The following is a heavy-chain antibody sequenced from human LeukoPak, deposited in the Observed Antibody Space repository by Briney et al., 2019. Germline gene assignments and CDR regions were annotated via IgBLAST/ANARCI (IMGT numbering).Heavy chain of an antibody. V-gene: IGHV4-30-4*08. Sequence: SQTLSLTRTVSVGSISSGVYYWSSIRQPPGEGLGWLRYIYYSGSTYYNPSLQSRVTISVDTSKNQFSLKLSSVTAADTAVYYCARGVRGGYYIDVWGKGTTVTVSS. CDR2: IYYSGST. J-gene: IGHJ6*03. CDR3: ARGVRGGYYIDV. CDR1: VGSISSGVYY. D-gene: IGHD3-10*02.